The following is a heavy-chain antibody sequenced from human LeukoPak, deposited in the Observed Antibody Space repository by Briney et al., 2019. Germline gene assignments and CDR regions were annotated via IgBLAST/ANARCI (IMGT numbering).Heavy chain of an antibody. CDR3: AKRTLGGLAFDY. CDR2: ISGSGSGT. CDR1: GFTFTTYA. Sequence: GSLRLSCAASGFTFTTYAMHWVRQAPGKGLEWVSAISGSGSGTYYADSVKGRFTISRDNSKNTLYLQMNSLRAEDTAVYYCAKRTLGGLAFDYWGQGTLVTVSS. D-gene: IGHD3/OR15-3a*01. V-gene: IGHV3-23*01. J-gene: IGHJ4*02.